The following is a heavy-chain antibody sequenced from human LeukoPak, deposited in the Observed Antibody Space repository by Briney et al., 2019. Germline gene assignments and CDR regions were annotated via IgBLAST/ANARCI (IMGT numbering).Heavy chain of an antibody. D-gene: IGHD3-10*01. CDR2: IGGGDRGT. V-gene: IGHV3-23*01. J-gene: IGHJ4*02. CDR1: GFTFSIYA. Sequence: GGSLRLSCAASGFTFSIYAMAWVRQAPGKGLEWVSAIGGGDRGTHYADSVKGRFTISRDNSKNTLYLQMNSLRAEDTAVYYCARDSGSGSYSGYWGLGTLVTVSS. CDR3: ARDSGSGSYSGY.